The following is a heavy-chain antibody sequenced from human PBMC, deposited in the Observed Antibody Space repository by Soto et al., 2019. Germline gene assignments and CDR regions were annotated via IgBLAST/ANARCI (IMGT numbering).Heavy chain of an antibody. V-gene: IGHV4-31*03. J-gene: IGHJ5*02. CDR2: IYSSGSA. CDR1: GGSVSSGDFA. D-gene: IGHD2-15*01. Sequence: QVQLQESGPGLVKPSETLSLTCTVSGGSVSSGDFAWTWIRQFPGKGLEWIGYIYSSGSAYFVASLKSRATISVDTSKHQFSRRLSSVTAADTAVYYCVGYLYFSGGSCYRVFDPGGQGTLVTFSS. CDR3: VGYLYFSGGSCYRVFDP.